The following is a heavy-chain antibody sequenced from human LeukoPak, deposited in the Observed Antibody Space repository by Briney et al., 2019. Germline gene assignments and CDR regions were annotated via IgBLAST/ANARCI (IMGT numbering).Heavy chain of an antibody. CDR1: GGSISSSSYY. V-gene: IGHV4-39*01. J-gene: IGHJ4*02. Sequence: PSETLSLTCTVSGGSISSSSYYWGWIRQPPGKGLEWIGSIYYSGSTYYNPSLKSRVTISVDTSKNQFSLKLSSVTAADTAVYYCARLPDTVVTLGYYFDYWGQGTLVTVSS. CDR2: IYYSGST. CDR3: ARLPDTVVTLGYYFDY. D-gene: IGHD4-23*01.